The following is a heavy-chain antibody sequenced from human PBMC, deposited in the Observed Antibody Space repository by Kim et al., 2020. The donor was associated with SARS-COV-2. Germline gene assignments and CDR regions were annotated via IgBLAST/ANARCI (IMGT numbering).Heavy chain of an antibody. CDR3: AKDIFLIGQVGSWYHRGGMDV. Sequence: GGSLRLSCAASGFTFGDYAMHWVRQAPGKGLEWVSGISWNSGSIGYADSVKGRFTISRDNAKNSLYLQMNSLRAEDTALYYCAKDIFLIGQVGSWYHRGGMDVWGQGTTVTVSS. D-gene: IGHD6-13*01. CDR2: ISWNSGSI. CDR1: GFTFGDYA. V-gene: IGHV3-9*01. J-gene: IGHJ6*02.